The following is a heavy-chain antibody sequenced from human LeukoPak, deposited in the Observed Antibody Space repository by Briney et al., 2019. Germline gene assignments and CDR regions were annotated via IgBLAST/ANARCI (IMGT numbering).Heavy chain of an antibody. CDR2: ISVSGGST. D-gene: IGHD1-26*01. Sequence: GGSLRLSCAASGFTFSSYAMSWVRQAPGKGLEWVSAISVSGGSTYYADSVKGRFTISRDSSKNTPYLQMNSLRAEDTAVYYCAKGSGSYPFDYWGQGTLVTVSS. J-gene: IGHJ4*02. CDR1: GFTFSSYA. CDR3: AKGSGSYPFDY. V-gene: IGHV3-23*01.